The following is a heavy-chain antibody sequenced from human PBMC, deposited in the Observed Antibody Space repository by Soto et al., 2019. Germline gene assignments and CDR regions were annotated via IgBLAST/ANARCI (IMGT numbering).Heavy chain of an antibody. Sequence: KPSETLSLTCSVSGDSISTEGYYWSWIRQHPGKGLEWIGYIYYSGLTSYNPSLKSRATISRATSKNQFYLKLSSVTAADTAVYYRARSRSYYVEDFQKWGQGTLVTVSS. CDR3: ARSRSYYVEDFQK. CDR2: IYYSGLT. D-gene: IGHD1-26*01. CDR1: GDSISTEGYY. J-gene: IGHJ1*01. V-gene: IGHV4-31*03.